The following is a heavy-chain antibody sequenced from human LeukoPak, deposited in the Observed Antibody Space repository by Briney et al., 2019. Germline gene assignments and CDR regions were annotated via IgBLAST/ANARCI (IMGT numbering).Heavy chain of an antibody. CDR3: ARDIAVAGIVGY. Sequence: ASVKVSCKASGGTFSSYAISWVRQAPGQGLEWMGGIIPIFGTANYAQKFQGRVTITADESTSTAYMELRSLRSDDTAVYYCARDIAVAGIVGYWGQGTLVTVSS. CDR1: GGTFSSYA. J-gene: IGHJ4*02. V-gene: IGHV1-69*13. D-gene: IGHD6-19*01. CDR2: IIPIFGTA.